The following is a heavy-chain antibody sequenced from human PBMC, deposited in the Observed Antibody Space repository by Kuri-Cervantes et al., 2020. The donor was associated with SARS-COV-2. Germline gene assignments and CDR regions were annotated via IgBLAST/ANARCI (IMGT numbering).Heavy chain of an antibody. Sequence: ESLKISCTVSGGSISSYYWSWIRQPPGKGLEWSGYIYYSGSTNDNPSLKSRVTISVDTSKNQFSLKLSSVTAADTAVYYCARHRVAARPVDYWGQGTLVTVSS. D-gene: IGHD6-6*01. CDR2: IYYSGST. J-gene: IGHJ4*02. CDR1: GGSISSYY. CDR3: ARHRVAARPVDY. V-gene: IGHV4-59*08.